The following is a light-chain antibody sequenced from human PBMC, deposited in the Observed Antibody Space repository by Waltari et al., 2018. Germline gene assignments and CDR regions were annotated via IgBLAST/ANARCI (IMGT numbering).Light chain of an antibody. CDR3: QQYANSPRT. V-gene: IGKV3-20*01. CDR2: AAS. Sequence: EIVLTQSPGTLSLSPGDRATLSCRASHSVSSNNLARYQQKPGQAPRLLIYAASSRATGITDRFSGSGSGTDFTLTISRVEPEDFAVYYCQQYANSPRTFGQGTKVEIK. J-gene: IGKJ1*01. CDR1: HSVSSNN.